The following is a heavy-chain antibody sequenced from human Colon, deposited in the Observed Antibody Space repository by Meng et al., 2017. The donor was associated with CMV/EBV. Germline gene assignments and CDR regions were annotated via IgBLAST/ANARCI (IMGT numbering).Heavy chain of an antibody. Sequence: GESLKISCVASGFTFDKYVMTWVRQAPGKGLEWVSGISGSGSSTYYADSVKGRHTISRDNSKNTLYLQMNSLGAEDTGAYYCARGVTMITAGMDVWGQGTTVTVSS. V-gene: IGHV3-23*01. D-gene: IGHD3-22*01. CDR3: ARGVTMITAGMDV. CDR1: GFTFDKYV. CDR2: ISGSGSST. J-gene: IGHJ6*02.